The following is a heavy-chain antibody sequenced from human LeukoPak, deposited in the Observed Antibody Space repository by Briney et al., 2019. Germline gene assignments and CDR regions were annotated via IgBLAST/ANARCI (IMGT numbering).Heavy chain of an antibody. D-gene: IGHD3-10*01. CDR3: VGGVRLMCRGVIISEVYDYGMDV. Sequence: SQTLSLTCTVSGGSISSGDYYWSWIRQPPGKCLEWLGYIYYSGSTYNNPSLKRLVTISVDTSKNQFCQMLSSVTAADAAVYYCVGGVRLMCRGVIISEVYDYGMDVWGQGTTVTVSS. V-gene: IGHV4-30-4*01. CDR2: IYYSGST. CDR1: GGSISSGDYY. J-gene: IGHJ6*02.